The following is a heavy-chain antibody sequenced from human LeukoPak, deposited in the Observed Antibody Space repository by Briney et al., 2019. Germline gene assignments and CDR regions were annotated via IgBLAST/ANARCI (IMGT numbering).Heavy chain of an antibody. V-gene: IGHV4-39*01. Sequence: QPSETLSLTCTVSGGSISSSSYYWGWIRQPPGKGLEWIGSIYYSGSTYYNPSLKSRVTISVDTSKNQFSLKLSSVTAADTAVYYCARRQQLVRDAFDIWGQGTMVTVSS. CDR2: IYYSGST. J-gene: IGHJ3*02. CDR3: ARRQQLVRDAFDI. D-gene: IGHD6-13*01. CDR1: GGSISSSSYY.